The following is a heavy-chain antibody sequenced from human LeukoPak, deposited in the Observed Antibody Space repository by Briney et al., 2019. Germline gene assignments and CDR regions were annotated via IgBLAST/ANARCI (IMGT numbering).Heavy chain of an antibody. V-gene: IGHV3-23*01. J-gene: IGHJ4*02. CDR2: ITGSGGST. CDR1: GFTFSSYA. CDR3: ARSTFADYSLDY. D-gene: IGHD4-11*01. Sequence: PGGSLRLSCAASGFTFSSYALSWVRQAPGKGLEWVSTITGSGGSTYYADSVKGRFTISRDNPKNTLFLQMNSLRTEDTALYYCARSTFADYSLDYWGQGTLVTVSS.